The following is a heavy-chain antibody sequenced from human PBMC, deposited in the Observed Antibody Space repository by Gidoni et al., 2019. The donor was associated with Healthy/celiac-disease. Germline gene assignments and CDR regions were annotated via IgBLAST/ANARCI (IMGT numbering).Heavy chain of an antibody. CDR3: ARHSDDFWSGWDGSFDY. J-gene: IGHJ4*02. Sequence: QLQLQESGPGLVKPSETLSLTCTVSGGSISSSSYYWGWIRPPPGKGLEWIGSIYYSGSTYYTPSLKCRVTISVDTSKNQFSLKLSSVTAADTAVYYCARHSDDFWSGWDGSFDYWGQGTLVTVSS. D-gene: IGHD3-3*01. CDR2: IYYSGST. CDR1: GGSISSSSYY. V-gene: IGHV4-39*01.